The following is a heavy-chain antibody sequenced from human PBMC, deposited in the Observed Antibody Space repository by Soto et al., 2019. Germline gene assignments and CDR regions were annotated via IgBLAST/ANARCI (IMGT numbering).Heavy chain of an antibody. V-gene: IGHV3-33*01. CDR2: IWNDGSNS. Sequence: QVQLVESGGGVVQPGRSLRLSCAASGFTFNNYGMHWVRQAPGKGLEWLAVIWNDGSNSSYANSGKGRFTISRDNSNITLYLQMSSLRAGDTAVYYCARRQIPPPTRGAANARGGMDVWGQGTTVTVSS. D-gene: IGHD6-13*01. CDR3: ARRQIPPPTRGAANARGGMDV. CDR1: GFTFNNYG. J-gene: IGHJ6*02.